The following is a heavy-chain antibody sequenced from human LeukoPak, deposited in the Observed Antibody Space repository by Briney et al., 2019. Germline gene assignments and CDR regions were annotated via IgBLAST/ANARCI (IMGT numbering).Heavy chain of an antibody. CDR2: INQEGSEK. J-gene: IGHJ4*02. CDR3: ARDGGVTGYDLLDY. V-gene: IGHV3-7*01. CDR1: GFSFSSFW. Sequence: GGSLTLSCVASGFSFSSFWMTWVRQAPGKGLEWVANINQEGSEKNYADSVKGRFIISRDNAKNSVYLQLNSLTAEDTAVYYCARDGGVTGYDLLDYWGQGTLVTVSS. D-gene: IGHD5-12*01.